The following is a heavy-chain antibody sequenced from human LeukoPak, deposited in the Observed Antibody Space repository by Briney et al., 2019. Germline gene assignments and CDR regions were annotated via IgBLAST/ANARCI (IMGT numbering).Heavy chain of an antibody. CDR3: ARGYCSSTSCYSRPGYRWFDP. J-gene: IGHJ5*02. D-gene: IGHD2-2*01. CDR2: ISSSSSYI. Sequence: RGSLRLSCAASGFTFSSYCMNWVRQAPGKGLEWVSSISSSSSYIYYADSVKGRFTISRDNAKNSLYLQMNSLRAEDTAVYYCARGYCSSTSCYSRPGYRWFDPWGQGTLVTVSS. CDR1: GFTFSSYC. V-gene: IGHV3-21*01.